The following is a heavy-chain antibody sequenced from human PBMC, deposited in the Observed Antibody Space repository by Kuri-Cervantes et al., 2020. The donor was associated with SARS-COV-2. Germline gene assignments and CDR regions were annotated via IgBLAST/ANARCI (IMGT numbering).Heavy chain of an antibody. V-gene: IGHV3-11*01. CDR2: ISSSDSTT. CDR1: GFTFRDYY. CDR3: SRDQVSAAGTANY. Sequence: GESLKISRVASGFTFRDYYMSWIRQAPGKGLEWISHISSSDSTTYYADSVKGRFTISRDNAKRTLFLQMNSLRVDDTAVYYCSRDQVSAAGTANYWGQGALVTVSS. D-gene: IGHD6-13*01. J-gene: IGHJ4*02.